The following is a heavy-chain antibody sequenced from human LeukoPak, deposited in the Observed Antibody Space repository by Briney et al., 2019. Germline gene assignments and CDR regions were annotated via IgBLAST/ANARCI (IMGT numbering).Heavy chain of an antibody. CDR2: INHSGST. Sequence: SETLSLTCAVYGGSFSGYYWSWIRQPPGKGLEWIGEINHSGSTYYNPSLKSRVTISVDTSKNQFSLKLSSVTAADTAVYYCATLEGLLWFGDQISGFDIWGQGTMVTVSS. V-gene: IGHV4-34*01. J-gene: IGHJ3*02. CDR3: ATLEGLLWFGDQISGFDI. CDR1: GGSFSGYY. D-gene: IGHD3-10*01.